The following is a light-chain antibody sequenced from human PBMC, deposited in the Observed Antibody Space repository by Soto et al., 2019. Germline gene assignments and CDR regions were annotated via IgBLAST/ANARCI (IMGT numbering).Light chain of an antibody. V-gene: IGLV2-8*01. Sequence: QSVLPKPPSASGSPGQSVTISCTGTSSDVGGYNYVSWYQQHPGKAPKLMIYEVSKRPSGVPDRFSGSKSGNTASLTVSGLQAEDEADYYCSSYAGSNNLVFGGGTK. CDR3: SSYAGSNNLV. CDR2: EVS. CDR1: SSDVGGYNY. J-gene: IGLJ2*01.